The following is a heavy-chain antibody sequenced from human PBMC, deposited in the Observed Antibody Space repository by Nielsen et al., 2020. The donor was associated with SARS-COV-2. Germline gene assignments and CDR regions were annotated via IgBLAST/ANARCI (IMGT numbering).Heavy chain of an antibody. V-gene: IGHV3-30*18. CDR1: GFTFANYG. J-gene: IGHJ4*02. D-gene: IGHD1-26*01. Sequence: GESLKISCAASGFTFANYGIHWVRQVAGRGLEWVAIVSRDGSDTFYVDSVKGRFTISRDNSKNTLYLQINSLRAEDTAVFYCAKDHHYSGRSFDYWGQGTLVTVSS. CDR2: VSRDGSDT. CDR3: AKDHHYSGRSFDY.